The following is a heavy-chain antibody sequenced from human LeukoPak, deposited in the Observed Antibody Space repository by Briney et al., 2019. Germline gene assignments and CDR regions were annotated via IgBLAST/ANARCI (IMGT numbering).Heavy chain of an antibody. CDR3: ARLEATVLTRTIDY. CDR2: IYYSGTT. Sequence: PSGTLSLTCTVSGDSINSLDLWSWVRQPPGKGLEWIGSIYYSGTTYYNPSLKSRVTISVDTSKNQFSLKLSSVTAADTAIYYCARLEATVLTRTIDYWGQGTLVTVSS. V-gene: IGHV4-39*01. J-gene: IGHJ4*02. CDR1: GDSINSLDL. D-gene: IGHD4-23*01.